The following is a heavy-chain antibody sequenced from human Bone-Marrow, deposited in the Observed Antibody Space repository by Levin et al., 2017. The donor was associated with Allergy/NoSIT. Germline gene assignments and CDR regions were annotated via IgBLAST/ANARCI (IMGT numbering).Heavy chain of an antibody. CDR3: ARGNSVSEWSYHFDY. CDR2: IYHSGST. CDR1: GYSVGSGYN. D-gene: IGHD3-3*01. J-gene: IGHJ4*02. V-gene: IGHV4-38-2*01. Sequence: SETLSLTCGVSGYSVGSGYNWGWIRQSPGKGLEWIASIYHSGSTNYNPSLKSRVTISVDKPKTQFSLKLNSVTAADTAVYYCARGNSVSEWSYHFDYWGQGMLVTVSS.